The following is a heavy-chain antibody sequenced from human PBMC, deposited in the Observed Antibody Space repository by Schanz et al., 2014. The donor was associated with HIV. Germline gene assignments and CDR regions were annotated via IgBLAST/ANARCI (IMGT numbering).Heavy chain of an antibody. V-gene: IGHV3-30*18. J-gene: IGHJ4*02. Sequence: QVQLVESGGGVVQPGRSLRLSCAASGFTFSSYGMHWVRQAPGKGLEWVAVISYDGSNKYYADSVKGRFTISRDISKNTLYLQIHRLRAEDTAVYYCAKEEQQLGGVGGYHFDYWGQGTLVTVSS. CDR3: AKEEQQLGGVGGYHFDY. CDR2: ISYDGSNK. D-gene: IGHD6-13*01. CDR1: GFTFSSYG.